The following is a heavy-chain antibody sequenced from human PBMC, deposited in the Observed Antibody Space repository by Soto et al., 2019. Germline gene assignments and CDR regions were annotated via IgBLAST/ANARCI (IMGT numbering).Heavy chain of an antibody. Sequence: PSETLSLTCAVYGGSFSDYYWTWIRQPPGKGLEWIGEINHSGSTKNNPSLTSRATISVDTSKSQFSLKLSSVTAADTALYYCARGADHDILTGSTGDWFAPWGQGTLVTVSS. D-gene: IGHD3-9*01. J-gene: IGHJ5*02. CDR3: ARGADHDILTGSTGDWFAP. V-gene: IGHV4-34*04. CDR1: GGSFSDYY. CDR2: INHSGST.